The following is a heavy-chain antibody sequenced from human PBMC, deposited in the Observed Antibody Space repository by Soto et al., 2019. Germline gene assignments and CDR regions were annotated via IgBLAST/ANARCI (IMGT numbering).Heavy chain of an antibody. J-gene: IGHJ4*02. CDR3: ARTFSDRLPSDY. V-gene: IGHV1-46*01. Sequence: GASVKVSCKASGYTFTSYYMHWVRQAPGQGLEWMGMIKPTGGSTSYAQKFQGRVTMARDTSTSTVYMELSSLTSEDTAVYYCARTFSDRLPSDYWGQGTLVTVSS. D-gene: IGHD6-25*01. CDR2: IKPTGGST. CDR1: GYTFTSYY.